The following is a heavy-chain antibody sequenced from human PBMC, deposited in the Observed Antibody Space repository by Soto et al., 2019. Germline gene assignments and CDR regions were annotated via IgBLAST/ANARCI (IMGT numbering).Heavy chain of an antibody. CDR3: ARCRPNYDFWSAHYYYYMDV. V-gene: IGHV4-34*01. J-gene: IGHJ6*03. CDR1: GGSFSGYY. Sequence: PSGTLSLTFAVYGGSFSGYYWSWIRQPPGKGLEWIGEINHSGSTNYNPSLKSRVTISVDTSKNQFSLKLSSVTAADTAVYYCARCRPNYDFWSAHYYYYMDVWGKGTTVTVSS. CDR2: INHSGST. D-gene: IGHD3-3*01.